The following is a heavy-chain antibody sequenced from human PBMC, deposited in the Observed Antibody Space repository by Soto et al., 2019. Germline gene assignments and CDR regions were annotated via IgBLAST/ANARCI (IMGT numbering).Heavy chain of an antibody. CDR1: GGSFSSYY. CDR3: PRANPPYDWNYVRRGLDV. D-gene: IGHD1-7*01. J-gene: IGHJ6*02. V-gene: IGHV4-34*01. Sequence: SETLSLTCAVYGGSFSSYYWSWIRQPPGKGLEWIGGIDHSGSTNYNPSRKSRVTIAGDTSKNHFSLKVSSVTAADTAVYYCPRANPPYDWNYVRRGLDVWGQGTTVT. CDR2: IDHSGST.